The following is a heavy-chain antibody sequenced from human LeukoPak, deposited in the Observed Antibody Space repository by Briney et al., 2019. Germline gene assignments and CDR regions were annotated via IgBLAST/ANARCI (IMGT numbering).Heavy chain of an antibody. CDR2: ISFNGNNK. CDR3: ATVHDSSLDY. CDR1: GFTFSTYV. J-gene: IGHJ4*02. D-gene: IGHD1-1*01. Sequence: WGSLRLSCAASGFTFSTYVMHWVREAPGKGLEWMAFISFNGNNKQYRDSLKGRFTISRDNSKNTLFLQMDSLRAEDTAVYYCATVHDSSLDYWGQGTLVTVSS. V-gene: IGHV3-30-3*01.